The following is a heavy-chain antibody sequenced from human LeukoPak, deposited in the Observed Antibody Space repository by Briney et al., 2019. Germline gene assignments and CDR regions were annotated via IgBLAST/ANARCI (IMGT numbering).Heavy chain of an antibody. J-gene: IGHJ4*02. Sequence: SETLSLTCTVSGGSISSYYWSWIRQPPGKGLEWIGEINHSGSTNYNPSLKSRVTISVDTSKNQFSLKLSSVTAADTAVYYCARENVLRYFDWLLSPSYYFDYWGQGTLVTVSS. D-gene: IGHD3-9*01. V-gene: IGHV4-34*01. CDR2: INHSGST. CDR3: ARENVLRYFDWLLSPSYYFDY. CDR1: GGSISSYY.